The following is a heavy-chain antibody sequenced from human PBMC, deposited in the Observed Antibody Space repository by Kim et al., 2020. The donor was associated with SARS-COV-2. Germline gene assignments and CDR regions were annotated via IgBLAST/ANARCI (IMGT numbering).Heavy chain of an antibody. CDR1: GFTFSSYE. CDR2: ISSSGSTI. D-gene: IGHD3-3*01. V-gene: IGHV3-48*03. J-gene: IGHJ6*02. Sequence: GGSLRLSCAASGFTFSSYEMNWVRQAPGKGLEWVSYISSSGSTIYYADSVKGRFTISRDNAKNSLYLQMNSLRAEDTAVYYCARGAMGYDFWGGCDYYYFSVMDLGGQSTTVTLPS. CDR3: ARGAMGYDFWGGCDYYYFSVMDL.